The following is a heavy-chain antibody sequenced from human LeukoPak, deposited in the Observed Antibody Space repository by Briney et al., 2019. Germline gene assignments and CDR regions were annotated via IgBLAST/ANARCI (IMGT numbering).Heavy chain of an antibody. D-gene: IGHD3-10*01. Sequence: GASVKVSCKASGYTFTGYYMHWVRQAPGQGLEWMGWINPNSGGTNYAQKFQGRVTMTRDTSISTAYMELSRLRSDDTAVYYCARDVQDPRITMVRGVPDFDYWGQGTLVTVSS. J-gene: IGHJ4*02. CDR1: GYTFTGYY. V-gene: IGHV1-2*02. CDR3: ARDVQDPRITMVRGVPDFDY. CDR2: INPNSGGT.